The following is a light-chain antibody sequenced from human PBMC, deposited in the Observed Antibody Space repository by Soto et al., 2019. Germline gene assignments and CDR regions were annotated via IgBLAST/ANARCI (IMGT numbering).Light chain of an antibody. J-gene: IGKJ3*01. Sequence: DIQITHSPASLSSSVLDRFTITFGASQSISSYLNWYQQKPGKAPKLLIYAASSLQSGVPSRFSGSGSGTDFTLTISSLQPEDFATYYCQQSYSTLFTFGPGTKVD. V-gene: IGKV1-39*01. CDR2: AAS. CDR3: QQSYSTLFT. CDR1: QSISSY.